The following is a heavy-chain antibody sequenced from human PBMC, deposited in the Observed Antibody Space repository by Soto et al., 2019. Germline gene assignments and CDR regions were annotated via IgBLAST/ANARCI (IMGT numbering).Heavy chain of an antibody. V-gene: IGHV1-3*01. D-gene: IGHD3-3*01. CDR1: GYTFTSYA. CDR3: ARALPSRYYDFWSGYLGLGYFDY. Sequence: ASVKVSCKASGYTFTSYAMHWVRQAPGQRLEWMGWINAGNGNTKYSQKFQGRVAITRDTSASTAYMELSSLRSEDTAVYYCARALPSRYYDFWSGYLGLGYFDYWGQGTLVTVSS. J-gene: IGHJ4*02. CDR2: INAGNGNT.